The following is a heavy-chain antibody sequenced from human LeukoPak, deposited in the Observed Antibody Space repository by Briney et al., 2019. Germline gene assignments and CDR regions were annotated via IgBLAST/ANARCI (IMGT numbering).Heavy chain of an antibody. CDR2: ISSSSSYI. CDR3: AVEKRSTTAYDY. D-gene: IGHD4-17*01. V-gene: IGHV3-21*04. CDR1: GFTFSSYS. J-gene: IGHJ4*02. Sequence: GGSLRLSCAASGFTFSSYSMNWVRQAPGKGLEWVSSISSSSSYIYYADSVKGRFTISRDNSRNTLYLQMNSLRADDTAMYYCAVEKRSTTAYDYWGQGTLVIVSS.